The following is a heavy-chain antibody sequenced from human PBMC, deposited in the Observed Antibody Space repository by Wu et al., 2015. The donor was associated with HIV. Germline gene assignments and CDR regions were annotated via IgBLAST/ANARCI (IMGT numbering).Heavy chain of an antibody. J-gene: IGHJ5*01. V-gene: IGHV1-69*05. CDR3: ASYDYGDYRNWFDS. D-gene: IGHD4-17*01. CDR2: IIPIFGTT. CDR1: GGTFSRYA. Sequence: QVQLVQSGAEVKKPGSSVKVSCKASGGTFSRYAISWVRQAPGQGLEWMGGIIPIFGTTNYAQKFQGRVTVTTDEYTSTAYMELSYVTSEDTAVYYCASYDYGDYRNWFDSWGQGTLVTVSS.